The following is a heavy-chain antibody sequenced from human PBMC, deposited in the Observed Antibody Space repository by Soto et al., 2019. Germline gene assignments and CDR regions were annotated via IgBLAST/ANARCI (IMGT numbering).Heavy chain of an antibody. Sequence: SETLPLTCTVSAGSIGSSSYFWGWIRQPPGKGLEWIGYIYYSGSTYYNPSLKSRVTISVDTSKNQFSLKLSSVTAADTAVYYCVGDPGGWGLRYYCDYRARRPLVIASS. J-gene: IGHJ4*01. CDR2: IYYSGST. V-gene: IGHV4-30-4*08. CDR1: AGSIGSSSYF. CDR3: VGDPGGWGLRYYCDY. D-gene: IGHD7-27*01.